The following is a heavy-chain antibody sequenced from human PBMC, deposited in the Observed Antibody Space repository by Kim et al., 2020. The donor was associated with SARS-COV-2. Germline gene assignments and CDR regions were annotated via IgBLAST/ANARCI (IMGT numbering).Heavy chain of an antibody. V-gene: IGHV4-59*01. D-gene: IGHD6-19*01. J-gene: IGHJ4*02. CDR3: ARVAGSGWYYFDY. Sequence: PSLTRRVTISVDTSKNQFSLKLSSVTAADTAVYYCARVAGSGWYYFDYWGQGTLVTVSS.